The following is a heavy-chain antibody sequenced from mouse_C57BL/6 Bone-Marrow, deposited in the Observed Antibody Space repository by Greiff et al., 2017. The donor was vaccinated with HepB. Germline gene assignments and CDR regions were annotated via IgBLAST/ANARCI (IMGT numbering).Heavy chain of an antibody. V-gene: IGHV1-81*01. CDR1: GYTFTSYG. CDR2: IYPRSGNT. J-gene: IGHJ2*01. Sequence: SGAELARPGASVKLSCKASGYTFTSYGISWVKQRTGQGLEWIGEIYPRSGNTYYNEKFKGKATLTADKSSSTAYMELRSLTSEDSAVYFCARRALDSSGFYFDYWGQGTTLTVSS. D-gene: IGHD3-2*02. CDR3: ARRALDSSGFYFDY.